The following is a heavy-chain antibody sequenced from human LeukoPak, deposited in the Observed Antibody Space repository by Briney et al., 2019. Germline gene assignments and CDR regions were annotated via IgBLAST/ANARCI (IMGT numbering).Heavy chain of an antibody. Sequence: SCKASGYTFTSYAMHWVRQAPGKGLEWVAVISYDGSNKYYADSVKGRFTISRDNSKNTLYLQMNSLRAEDTAVYYCARFAAGGSYYYYMDVWGKGTTVTVSS. D-gene: IGHD6-25*01. V-gene: IGHV3-30-3*01. CDR1: GYTFTSYA. CDR3: ARFAAGGSYYYYMDV. CDR2: ISYDGSNK. J-gene: IGHJ6*03.